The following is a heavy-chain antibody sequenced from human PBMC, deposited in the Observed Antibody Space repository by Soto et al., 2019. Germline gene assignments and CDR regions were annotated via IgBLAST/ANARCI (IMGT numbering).Heavy chain of an antibody. CDR2: IVPIYRTA. D-gene: IGHD6-13*01. CDR1: GGTFSSYR. CDR3: ARDSGAKLSSS. V-gene: IGHV1-69*01. Sequence: SVKVSCTSSGGTFSSYRINWVRQAPGQGLEWVGGIVPIYRTADYAQKFQGRVTITADESARTAYMELRSLKSQDTAVYYCARDSGAKLSSSWGQGTLVTVSS. J-gene: IGHJ4*02.